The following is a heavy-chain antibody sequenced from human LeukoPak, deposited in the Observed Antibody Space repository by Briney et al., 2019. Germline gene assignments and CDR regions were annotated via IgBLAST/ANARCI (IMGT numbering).Heavy chain of an antibody. CDR3: ARADYDFWSGPTYYFDY. V-gene: IGHV1-18*01. D-gene: IGHD3-3*01. CDR2: ISAYNGNT. CDR1: GYTFTSYG. J-gene: IGHJ4*02. Sequence: ASVKVSCKASGYTFTSYGISWVRQAPGQGLEWMGWISAYNGNTNYAQKFQGRVTMTRDTSTSTVYMELSSLRSEDTAVYYCARADYDFWSGPTYYFDYWGQGTLVTVSS.